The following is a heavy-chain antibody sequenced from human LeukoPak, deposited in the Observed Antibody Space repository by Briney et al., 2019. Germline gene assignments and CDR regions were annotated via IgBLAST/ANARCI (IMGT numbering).Heavy chain of an antibody. CDR2: IYTSGST. CDR1: GGSISSGSYY. Sequence: SETLSLTCTVSGGSISSGSYYWSWIRQPAGKGLEWIGRIYTSGSTNYNPSLKSRVTISVDTSKNQFSLKLSSVTAADTAVYYCAAARKFGVDYWGQGTLVTVSS. V-gene: IGHV4-61*02. CDR3: AAARKFGVDY. J-gene: IGHJ4*02. D-gene: IGHD3-10*01.